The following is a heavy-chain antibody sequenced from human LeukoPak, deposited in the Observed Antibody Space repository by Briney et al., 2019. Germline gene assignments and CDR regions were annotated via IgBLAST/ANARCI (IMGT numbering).Heavy chain of an antibody. Sequence: PGGSLRLSCAASGFTFSSYEMNWVRQAPGKGLEWVSYISSSGSTIYYSDSVKGQFTISRDNSKNTLYLQMNSLRAEDTAVYYCAKDPGIAVAGRPDYWGQGTLVTVSS. CDR1: GFTFSSYE. J-gene: IGHJ4*02. CDR2: ISSSGSTI. CDR3: AKDPGIAVAGRPDY. D-gene: IGHD6-19*01. V-gene: IGHV3-48*03.